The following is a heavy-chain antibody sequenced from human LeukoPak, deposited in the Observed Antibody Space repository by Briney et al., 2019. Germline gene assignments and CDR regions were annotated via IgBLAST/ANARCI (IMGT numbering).Heavy chain of an antibody. V-gene: IGHV4-59*08. CDR2: IYYSGST. CDR1: GGSFSGYY. D-gene: IGHD2-21*02. Sequence: PSETLSLTCAVYGGSFSGYYWSWIRQPPGKGLEWIGYIYYSGSTNYNPSLKSRVTISVDTSKNQFSLKLSSVTAADTAVYYCARRLTPGAWYFDLWGRGTLVTVSS. J-gene: IGHJ2*01. CDR3: ARRLTPGAWYFDL.